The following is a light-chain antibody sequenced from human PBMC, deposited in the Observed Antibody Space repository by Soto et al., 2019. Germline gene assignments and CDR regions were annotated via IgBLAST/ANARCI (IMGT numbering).Light chain of an antibody. CDR3: QHYNSYSEA. CDR1: QSVSNNY. Sequence: EIVFTQSPCTLSLSPGERATLSCRASQSVSNNYLAWYQQKPGQAPRLLIYGASNRATGIPDRFSGSGSGTDFTLTISSLQPDDFATYYCQHYNSYSEALGQGTKVDIK. CDR2: GAS. V-gene: IGKV3-20*01. J-gene: IGKJ1*01.